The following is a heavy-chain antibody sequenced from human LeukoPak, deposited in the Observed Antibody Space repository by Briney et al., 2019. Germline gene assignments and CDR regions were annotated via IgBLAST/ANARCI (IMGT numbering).Heavy chain of an antibody. CDR3: ARGGDQYSYGTQYYFGY. Sequence: SETLSLTCTGSGGSISSYYWSWIRQPPGKGLEWIGYIYYSGSTNYNPSLKSRVTISVDTSKNQFSLKLSSVTAADTAVYYCARGGDQYSYGTQYYFGYWGQGTLVTVSS. CDR2: IYYSGST. J-gene: IGHJ4*02. V-gene: IGHV4-59*01. CDR1: GGSISSYY. D-gene: IGHD5-18*01.